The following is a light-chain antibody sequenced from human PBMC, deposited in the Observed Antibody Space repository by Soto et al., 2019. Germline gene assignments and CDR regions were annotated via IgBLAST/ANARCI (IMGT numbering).Light chain of an antibody. J-gene: IGKJ1*01. Sequence: EIVLTQTPATLSFSPGERPALSYRFSQRVSSSYLAWYQQKPGQAPRLLIYGASRRATGIPDRFSGSGSGTDFTLTISRLEPEDFAVYYCQQYGSSPTTFGQGTKVDVK. V-gene: IGKV3-20*01. CDR1: QRVSSSY. CDR2: GAS. CDR3: QQYGSSPTT.